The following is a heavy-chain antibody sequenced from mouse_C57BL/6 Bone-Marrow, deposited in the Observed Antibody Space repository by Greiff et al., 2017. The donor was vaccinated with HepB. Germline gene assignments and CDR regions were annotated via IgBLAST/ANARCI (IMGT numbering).Heavy chain of an antibody. Sequence: EVQRVESGGGLVQPGGSLSLSCAASGFTFTDYYMSWVRQPPGKALEWLGFIRNKANGYTTEYSASVKGRFTISRDNSQSILYLQMNALRAEDSATYYCARSYYGSSRNFDYWGQGTTLTVSS. J-gene: IGHJ2*01. CDR2: IRNKANGYTT. V-gene: IGHV7-3*01. CDR1: GFTFTDYY. D-gene: IGHD1-1*01. CDR3: ARSYYGSSRNFDY.